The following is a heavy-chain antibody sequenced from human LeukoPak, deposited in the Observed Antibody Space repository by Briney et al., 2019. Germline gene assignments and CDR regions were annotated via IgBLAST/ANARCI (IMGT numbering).Heavy chain of an antibody. D-gene: IGHD3-9*01. CDR2: ITGGGSGI. Sequence: GGSLRLSCAASGFTFSNYAMSCVRQAPGKGLEWVSAITGGGSGIYYADSMKSRFTISRGNSKNTLYLQINSLRAEDTAVYYCAKWGDYDVLTGYYVSDYWGQGTLVTVSS. J-gene: IGHJ4*02. CDR3: AKWGDYDVLTGYYVSDY. V-gene: IGHV3-23*01. CDR1: GFTFSNYA.